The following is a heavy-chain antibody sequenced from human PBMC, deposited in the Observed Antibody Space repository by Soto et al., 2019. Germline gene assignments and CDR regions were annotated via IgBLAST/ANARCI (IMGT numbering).Heavy chain of an antibody. CDR1: GFTFSSYI. D-gene: IGHD6-25*01. CDR3: AREERLLNWLDP. CDR2: ISSSSSTI. J-gene: IGHJ5*02. Sequence: PGGSLRLSCAASGFTFSSYIMNWVRQAPGKGLEWVSYISSSSSTIYYADSVKGRFTISRDNAKNSLYLQMNSLRAEDTAVYYCAREERLLNWLDPSGQTTLLTVSS. V-gene: IGHV3-48*01.